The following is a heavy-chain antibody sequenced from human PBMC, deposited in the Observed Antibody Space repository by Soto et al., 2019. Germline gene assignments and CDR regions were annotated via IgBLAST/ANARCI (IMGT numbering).Heavy chain of an antibody. J-gene: IGHJ4*02. CDR2: IYYTGST. CDR1: NGSISSYY. D-gene: IGHD1-26*01. Sequence: QVQLQESGPGLVKPSETLSLTCTVSNGSISSYYWSWIRQAPGKGLEYIGYIYYTGSTDYNPSLKSRVTISLDTSKIQFSLKLTSVTAADTAVYYCARGRYIVGAVYFDYWGRGTLVTVSS. V-gene: IGHV4-59*01. CDR3: ARGRYIVGAVYFDY.